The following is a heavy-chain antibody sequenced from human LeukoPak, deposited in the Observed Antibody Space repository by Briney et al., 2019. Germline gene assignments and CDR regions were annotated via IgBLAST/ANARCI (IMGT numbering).Heavy chain of an antibody. V-gene: IGHV3-74*01. J-gene: IGHJ3*02. D-gene: IGHD2-15*01. Sequence: PGGSLRLSCAASGFTFSSYWVHWVRQAPGKGLVWVSRINSDGSSTSYTDSVKGRFTISRDNSKNTLYLQMNSLRAEDTAVYYCARNYIVVVVAATPGYDAFDIWGQGTMVTVSS. CDR3: ARNYIVVVVAATPGYDAFDI. CDR1: GFTFSSYW. CDR2: INSDGSST.